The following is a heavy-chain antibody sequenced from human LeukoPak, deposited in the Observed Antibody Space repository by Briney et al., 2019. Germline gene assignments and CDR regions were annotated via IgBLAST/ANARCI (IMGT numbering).Heavy chain of an antibody. CDR2: INQAGSEK. J-gene: IGHJ5*02. CDR3: ARGHYGLAS. D-gene: IGHD3-10*01. Sequence: PGGSLRLSCAPSEFTLSDHWMSWVRQAPGKGLEWVAHINQAGSEKQYVDSVKGRFTISRDNTRNSLFLHMNSLRPEDSAVYYCARGHYGLASWGRGTLVTVSS. V-gene: IGHV3-7*04. CDR1: EFTLSDHW.